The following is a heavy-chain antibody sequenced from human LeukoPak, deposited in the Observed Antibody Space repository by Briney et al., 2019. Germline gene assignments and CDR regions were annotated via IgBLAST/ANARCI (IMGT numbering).Heavy chain of an antibody. CDR3: ARVWSDCYVTNCYISEY. V-gene: IGHV3-13*04. D-gene: IGHD3-3*01. CDR2: SGTVGDT. Sequence: GGSLRLSCAASGFASSAYDMHWVRQITGGGLEWVSTSGTVGDTFYSDSVKGRFTISRDDAKNSLFLQMNSLRAEDTAVYYCARVWSDCYVTNCYISEYWGQGTLVTVSS. CDR1: GFASSAYD. J-gene: IGHJ4*02.